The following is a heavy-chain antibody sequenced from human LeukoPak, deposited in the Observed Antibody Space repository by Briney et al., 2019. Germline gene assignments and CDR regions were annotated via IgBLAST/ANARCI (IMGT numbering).Heavy chain of an antibody. CDR1: GFTFTSTW. CDR3: ITSISGTGYTSNWLLGC. V-gene: IGHV3-15*01. CDR2: IKSKSGGGAT. J-gene: IGHJ4*02. Sequence: GGSLRLSCAASGFTFTSTWMNWVRQAPGKGLEWVGRIKSKSGGGATDYAAPVKGRFTISRDDSKNTLYVQMNSLGTEDTATYYCITSISGTGYTSNWLLGCWGQGTSVTVSS. D-gene: IGHD6-13*01.